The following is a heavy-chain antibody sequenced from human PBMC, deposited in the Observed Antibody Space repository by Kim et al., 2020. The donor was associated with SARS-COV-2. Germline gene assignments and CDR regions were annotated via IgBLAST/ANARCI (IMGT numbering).Heavy chain of an antibody. V-gene: IGHV3-23*01. Sequence: GGSLRLSCAASGFTFSSYAMSWVRQAPGKGLEWVSAISGSGGSTYYADSVKGRFTISRDNSKNTLYLQMNSLRAEDTAVYYCAKDPGGSWDYDYVWGGDDAFDIWGQGTMVTVSS. D-gene: IGHD3-16*01. CDR2: ISGSGGST. CDR1: GFTFSSYA. CDR3: AKDPGGSWDYDYVWGGDDAFDI. J-gene: IGHJ3*02.